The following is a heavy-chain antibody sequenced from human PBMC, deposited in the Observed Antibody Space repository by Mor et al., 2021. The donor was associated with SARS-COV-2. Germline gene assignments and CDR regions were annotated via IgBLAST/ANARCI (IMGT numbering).Heavy chain of an antibody. CDR3: VTRRGSWSWINYFDH. V-gene: IGHV4-34*01. J-gene: IGHJ4*02. Sequence: NYNPSLKSRVTISVDTSKNQFSLKLISVTAADTAVYYCVTRRGSWSWINYFDHWGQGSLVTVSS. D-gene: IGHD3-10*01.